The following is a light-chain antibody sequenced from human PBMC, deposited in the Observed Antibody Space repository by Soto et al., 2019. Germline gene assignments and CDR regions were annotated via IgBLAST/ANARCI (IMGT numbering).Light chain of an antibody. Sequence: DIQMTQSPSSLSASVGDRVTISCQASQHINNYLNRYQRKPGEAPKLLIYDASRLQPGVPSRFRGSGYGTHFTFTISSLQPEDIATYYCQQYDKLPLTFGGGTEVEIK. J-gene: IGKJ4*01. CDR2: DAS. V-gene: IGKV1-33*01. CDR3: QQYDKLPLT. CDR1: QHINNY.